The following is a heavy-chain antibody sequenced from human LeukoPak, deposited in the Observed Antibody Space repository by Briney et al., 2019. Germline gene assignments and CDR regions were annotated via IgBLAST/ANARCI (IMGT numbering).Heavy chain of an antibody. CDR3: GKTTVGYSSGQKPAWPVDY. J-gene: IGHJ4*02. Sequence: GGSLRLSREASGFTFGSHAMYWVRQAPGEGLEWVAGIFGSGGSPHYADPVKGRFTISRDNSRNTVYLQINSLRAEDTAVYYCGKTTVGYSSGQKPAWPVDYWGQGTLVTVSS. CDR1: GFTFGSHA. CDR2: IFGSGGSP. D-gene: IGHD5-18*01. V-gene: IGHV3-23*01.